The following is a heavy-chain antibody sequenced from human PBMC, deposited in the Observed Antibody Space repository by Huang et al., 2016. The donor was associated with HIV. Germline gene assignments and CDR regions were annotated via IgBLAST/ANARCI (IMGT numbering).Heavy chain of an antibody. CDR2: VIPTLGTA. J-gene: IGHJ4*02. V-gene: IGHV1-69*01. D-gene: IGHD3-22*01. CDR3: ATVDYYDTSGPQRGYFDN. CDR1: GGSFRNFA. Sequence: QVQLVQSGVEVKKPGSSVKVSCKASGGSFRNFAIGWVRQAPGQGLEWMGGVIPTLGTANYAQKVQGRVTIIADESTSTAYMELSSLRSEDTAVYYCATVDYYDTSGPQRGYFDNWGQGTLVTVSS.